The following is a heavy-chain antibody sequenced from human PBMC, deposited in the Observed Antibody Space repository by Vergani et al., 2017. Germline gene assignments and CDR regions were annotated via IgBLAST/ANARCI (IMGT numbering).Heavy chain of an antibody. J-gene: IGHJ4*02. CDR1: GGTFSSYA. D-gene: IGHD2-2*02. V-gene: IGHV1-69*01. CDR2: IIPIFGTA. CDR3: AIARDWSSTSCYTIYFDY. Sequence: QVQLVQSGAEVKKPGSSVKVSCKASGGTFSSYAISWVRQAPGQGLEWMGGIIPIFGTANYAQKFQGRVTITADESTSTAYMELSSLRSEDTAVYYCAIARDWSSTSCYTIYFDYWGQGTLVTVSS.